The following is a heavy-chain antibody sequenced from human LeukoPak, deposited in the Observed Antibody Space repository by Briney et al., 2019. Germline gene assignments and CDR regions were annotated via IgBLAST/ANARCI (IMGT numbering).Heavy chain of an antibody. V-gene: IGHV4-30-2*01. J-gene: IGHJ6*02. CDR2: IYHSGST. CDR1: GGSISSGGYY. D-gene: IGHD2-2*01. Sequence: PSETLSLTCTVSGGSISSGGYYWSWIRQPPGKGLEWIGYIYHSGSTYYNPSLKSRVTISVDRSKNQFSLKLSSVTAADTAVYYCARDLFVEVPASKGNYYGMDVWGQGTTVTVSS. CDR3: ARDLFVEVPASKGNYYGMDV.